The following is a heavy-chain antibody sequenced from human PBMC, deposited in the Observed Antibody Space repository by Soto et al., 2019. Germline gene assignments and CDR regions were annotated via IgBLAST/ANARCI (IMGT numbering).Heavy chain of an antibody. D-gene: IGHD3-16*01. Sequence: QVQLQESGPGLVKPSQTLSLTCTVSGGSISSGDYYWSWIRQPPGKGLEWIGYIYYSGSTYYNPSLESRVTKSVDTSKNQFSLKLSSVTASDTAVYYCYRAERTYYDYVWGSYTLDYWGQGTLVTVSS. CDR2: IYYSGST. CDR1: GGSISSGDYY. V-gene: IGHV4-30-4*01. J-gene: IGHJ4*02. CDR3: YRAERTYYDYVWGSYTLDY.